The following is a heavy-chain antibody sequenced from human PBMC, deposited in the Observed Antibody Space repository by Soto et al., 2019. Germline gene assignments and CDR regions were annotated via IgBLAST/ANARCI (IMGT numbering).Heavy chain of an antibody. J-gene: IGHJ6*02. CDR3: ARDGGFLGILDYYYGMDV. V-gene: IGHV3-33*01. CDR1: GFTFSSYG. CDR2: IWYDGSNK. D-gene: IGHD7-27*01. Sequence: GGSLRLSCAASGFTFSSYGMHWVRQAPGKGLEWVAVIWYDGSNKYYADSVKGRFTISRDNSKNTLYLQMNSLRAEDTAVYYCARDGGFLGILDYYYGMDVWGQGTTVTVSS.